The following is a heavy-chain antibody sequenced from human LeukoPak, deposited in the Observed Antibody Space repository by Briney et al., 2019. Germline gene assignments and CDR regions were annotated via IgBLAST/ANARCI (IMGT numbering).Heavy chain of an antibody. CDR2: INPSDGKT. CDR1: GYTFTNYY. J-gene: IGHJ4*02. D-gene: IGHD5-18*01. CDR3: AREIGPRQLHLWGSAFDY. V-gene: IGHV1-46*01. Sequence: ASVKVSCKASGYTFTNYYMHWVRQAPEQGLEWMGIINPSDGKTSYAQKFQGRVTMTRDTSTSTVYMELSSLRSEDTAVYYCAREIGPRQLHLWGSAFDYWGQGTLVTVSS.